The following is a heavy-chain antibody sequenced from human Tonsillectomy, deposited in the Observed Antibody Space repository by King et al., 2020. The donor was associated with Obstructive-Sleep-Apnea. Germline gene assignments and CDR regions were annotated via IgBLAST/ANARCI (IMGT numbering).Heavy chain of an antibody. Sequence: VQLQESGPGLVKPSQTLSLTCTVSGGSITSGDYYWSWIRQHPGKGLEWIGYIHYSGRTYQNPSLKSRLTISVDTSENQFSLKLSSVTAADTAVYYCARVSGYCSSSTCYPTDDAFDIWGQGTVVTVSS. CDR2: IHYSGRT. CDR3: ARVSGYCSSSTCYPTDDAFDI. V-gene: IGHV4-31*03. D-gene: IGHD2-2*01. CDR1: GGSITSGDYY. J-gene: IGHJ3*02.